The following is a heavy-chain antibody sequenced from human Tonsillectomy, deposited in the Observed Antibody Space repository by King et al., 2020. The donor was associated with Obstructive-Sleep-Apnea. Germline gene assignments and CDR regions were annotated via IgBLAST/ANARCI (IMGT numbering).Heavy chain of an antibody. CDR3: TSFDWASGYFEY. Sequence: QLVESGGGLVQPGGSLRLSCAVSGLTVGNNYMSWVRQAPGKGLEWVSHIYCGGRGSTYYSDSVKDRVTISRDNARNTLYLQMDTLRLEDTAVYYCTSFDWASGYFEYWGQGTLVTVSS. J-gene: IGHJ4*02. CDR2: IYCGGRGST. CDR1: GLTVGNNY. V-gene: IGHV3-66*01. D-gene: IGHD3-9*01.